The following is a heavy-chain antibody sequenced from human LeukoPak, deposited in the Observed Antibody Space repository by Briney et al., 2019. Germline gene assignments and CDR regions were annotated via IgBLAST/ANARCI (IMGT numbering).Heavy chain of an antibody. CDR2: ISYDGSNK. J-gene: IGHJ4*02. D-gene: IGHD2-2*01. V-gene: IGHV3-30-3*01. CDR1: GFTFSNYA. Sequence: GGSLRLSCAASGFTFSNYAMHWVRQAPGKGLEWVAVISYDGSNKYYADSVKGRFTISRDNSKNTLYLQMNSLRAEDTAVYYCARDMGTGYCSSPSCYAFDYWGQGTLVTVSS. CDR3: ARDMGTGYCSSPSCYAFDY.